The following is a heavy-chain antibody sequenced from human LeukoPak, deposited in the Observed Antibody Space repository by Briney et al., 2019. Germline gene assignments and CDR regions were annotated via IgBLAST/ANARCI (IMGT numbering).Heavy chain of an antibody. Sequence: SETLSLTCTVSGGSIGSSSNYWGWIRQPPGKGLEWIGSIYYSGSTYYNPSLKSRVTISVDTSKNQFSLNLSSVTAADTAVYYCARSTYDSSGYYYFDYWGQGTLVTVSS. D-gene: IGHD3-22*01. V-gene: IGHV4-39*01. CDR1: GGSIGSSSNY. J-gene: IGHJ4*02. CDR3: ARSTYDSSGYYYFDY. CDR2: IYYSGST.